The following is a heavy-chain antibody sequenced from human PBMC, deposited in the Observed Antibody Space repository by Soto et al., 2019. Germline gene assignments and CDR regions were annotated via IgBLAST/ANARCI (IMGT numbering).Heavy chain of an antibody. CDR3: AKDQRYGDRYNYYYMDV. CDR1: GFTFSSYR. V-gene: IGHV3-48*01. Sequence: EVQVVESGGGLVQAGGSLRLSCEASGFTFSSYRMSWVRQATGKGLEWLSYIRSTSFTIHYADSVKGRFTISRDNAKNSLYLQMNSLSGEDTAVYFCAKDQRYGDRYNYYYMDVWGKGTTVTVSS. J-gene: IGHJ6*03. CDR2: IRSTSFTI. D-gene: IGHD4-17*01.